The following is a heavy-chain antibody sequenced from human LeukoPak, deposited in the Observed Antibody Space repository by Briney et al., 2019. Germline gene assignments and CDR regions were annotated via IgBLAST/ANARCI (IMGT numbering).Heavy chain of an antibody. D-gene: IGHD2-21*01. CDR3: AKAPVTTCRGAYCYPFDY. Sequence: GGSLRLSCAASGFTFSSYSMKWVRQPPGKGLEWVSSIFPSGGEIHYADSVRGRFTISRDNSKSTLSLQMNSLRAEDTAIYYCAKAPVTTCRGAYCYPFDYWGQGTLVTVSS. J-gene: IGHJ4*02. V-gene: IGHV3-23*01. CDR2: IFPSGGEI. CDR1: GFTFSSYS.